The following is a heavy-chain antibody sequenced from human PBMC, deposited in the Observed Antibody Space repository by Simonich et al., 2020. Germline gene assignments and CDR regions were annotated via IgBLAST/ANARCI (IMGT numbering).Heavy chain of an antibody. D-gene: IGHD3-22*01. CDR3: AKDLGERITMIVVVIDAFDI. J-gene: IGHJ3*02. CDR2: ISGIGGST. CDR1: GFTFSSYA. Sequence: GGGLVQPGGSLRLSCAASGFTFSSYAMSWVRQAPGKGLEWVSAISGIGGSTYYADSVKGRFTIFRDNSKNTLYLQMNSLRAEDTAVYYCAKDLGERITMIVVVIDAFDIWGQRTMVTVSS. V-gene: IGHV3-23*01.